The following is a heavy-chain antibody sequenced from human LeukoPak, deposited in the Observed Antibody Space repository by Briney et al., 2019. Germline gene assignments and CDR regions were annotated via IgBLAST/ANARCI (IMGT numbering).Heavy chain of an antibody. J-gene: IGHJ4*02. CDR1: GGSMSGHW. V-gene: IGHV4-34*01. CDR2: INHSGST. Sequence: PSETLSLTCTVSGGSMSGHWWSWIRQSPGKGLEWIREINHSGSTNYNPSLKSRVTISVDTSKNQFSLKLSSVTAADTAVYYCASRGTVGATMLDYWGQGPWSPSPQ. CDR3: ASRGTVGATMLDY. D-gene: IGHD1-26*01.